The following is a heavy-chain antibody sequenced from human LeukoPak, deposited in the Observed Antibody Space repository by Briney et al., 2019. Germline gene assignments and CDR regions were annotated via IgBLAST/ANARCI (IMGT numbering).Heavy chain of an antibody. CDR2: FSTRGST. D-gene: IGHD6-13*01. CDR1: GDSIGTYY. Sequence: SETLSLTCTVSGDSIGTYYWSWIRQSAGKGLEWIGRFSTRGSTNYNPSLKSRVTTSVDTSKNQFSLKLSSVTAADTAVYYCARIPPGHSSLDYWGQGTLVTVSS. CDR3: ARIPPGHSSLDY. V-gene: IGHV4-4*07. J-gene: IGHJ4*02.